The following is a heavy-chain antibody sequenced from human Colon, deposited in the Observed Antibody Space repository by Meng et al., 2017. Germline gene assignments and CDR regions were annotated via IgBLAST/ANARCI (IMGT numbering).Heavy chain of an antibody. V-gene: IGHV4-4*02. J-gene: IGHJ4*02. Sequence: QLQLQESGPGLVKPSGTLSLTCAVSGASISSATYWSWVRQPPGKGLEWIGESYHSGSTNYNPSLSSRATISVDKSKNQFSLQLTSVTAADTATYYCASSSGWWRLDSWGQGTLVTVSS. D-gene: IGHD6-19*01. CDR3: ASSSGWWRLDS. CDR1: GASISSATY. CDR2: SYHSGST.